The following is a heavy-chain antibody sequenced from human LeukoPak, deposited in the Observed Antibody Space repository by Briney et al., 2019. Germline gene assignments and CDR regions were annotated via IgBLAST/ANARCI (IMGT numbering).Heavy chain of an antibody. CDR3: ARAGGINSSPLDLDY. J-gene: IGHJ4*02. CDR2: THYSGST. Sequence: PSETLSLTCPVSVGSFSSYYWRGIRQPPGKGLEWIGCTHYSGSTSYNPSLKSRVAISQDTSKNHFSLKLSTVTAADTAVYYCARAGGINSSPLDLDYWGQGTLVTVSS. D-gene: IGHD6-6*01. V-gene: IGHV4-59*01. CDR1: VGSFSSYY.